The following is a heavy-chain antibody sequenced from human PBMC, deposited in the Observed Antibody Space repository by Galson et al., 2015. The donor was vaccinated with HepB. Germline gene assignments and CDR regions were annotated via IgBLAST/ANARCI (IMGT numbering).Heavy chain of an antibody. CDR2: IYYNGDT. D-gene: IGHD5-12*01. CDR3: ARHPGRGSVGYAFDL. Sequence: ETLSLTCSVSHGSINNYYWSWIRQSPGNRLEWIGYIYYNGDTTYNPSLGYRVGMSVDTSINQVSLWVASVTAADTAVYYCARHPGRGSVGYAFDLWGQGTLVTVSA. CDR1: HGSINNYY. J-gene: IGHJ4*02. V-gene: IGHV4-59*08.